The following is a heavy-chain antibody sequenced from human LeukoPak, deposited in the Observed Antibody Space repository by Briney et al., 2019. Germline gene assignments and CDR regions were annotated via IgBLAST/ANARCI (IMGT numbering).Heavy chain of an antibody. CDR3: VSPFDYVWGNYRLDDT. CDR2: IYHSGST. CDR1: GGSISSGGYY. D-gene: IGHD3-16*02. J-gene: IGHJ5*02. V-gene: IGHV4-30-2*01. Sequence: PSQTLSLTCTVSGGSISSGGYYWSWIRQPPGKGLEWIGYIYHSGSTYYNPSLKSRVTISVDRSKNQFSLKLSSVTAADTAIYYCVSPFDYVWGNYRLDDTWGQGTLVTVSS.